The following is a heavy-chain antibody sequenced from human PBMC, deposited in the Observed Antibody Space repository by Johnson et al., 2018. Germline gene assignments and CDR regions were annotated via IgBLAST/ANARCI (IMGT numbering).Heavy chain of an antibody. CDR1: GGSISSSNW. CDR2: IYHSGST. Sequence: QVQLQESGPGLVKPSETLSLTCVVSGGSISSSNWWSWVRQPPGKGLEWIGEIYHSGSTNYNPSLKSRVTISVDKSKNQFPLRLTSVTAADTAVYYCAREVPIVGAESREAFVIWGQGTMVTVAS. J-gene: IGHJ3*02. CDR3: AREVPIVGAESREAFVI. D-gene: IGHD1-26*01. V-gene: IGHV4-4*02.